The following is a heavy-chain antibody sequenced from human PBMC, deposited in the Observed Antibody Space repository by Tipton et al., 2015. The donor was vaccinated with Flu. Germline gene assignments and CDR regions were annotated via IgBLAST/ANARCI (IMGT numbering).Heavy chain of an antibody. J-gene: IGHJ3*02. V-gene: IGHV4-39*07. D-gene: IGHD3-22*01. CDR2: IYYSGNT. CDR3: ARDVFITMIVVVTPGAFDI. CDR1: GGSISSSSYY. Sequence: TLSLTCTVSGGSISSSSYYWGWIRQPPGKGLEWIGSIYYSGNTYYNPSLKSRVTISVDTSKNQFSLTLSSVTAADTAVYYCARDVFITMIVVVTPGAFDIWGQGTLVTVAS.